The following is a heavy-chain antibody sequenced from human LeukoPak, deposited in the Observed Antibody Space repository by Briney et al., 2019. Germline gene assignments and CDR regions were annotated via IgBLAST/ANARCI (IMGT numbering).Heavy chain of an antibody. CDR3: ARDTDYYDSSGYYYAGYHYGMDI. CDR1: GGSISSYY. J-gene: IGHJ6*02. CDR2: IYTSGST. D-gene: IGHD3-22*01. Sequence: PSETLSLTCTVSGGSISSYYWSWIRQPAGKGLEWIGRIYTSGSTNYNPSLKSRVTMSVDTSKNQFSLKLSSVTAADTAVYYCARDTDYYDSSGYYYAGYHYGMDIWGQGTTVTVSS. V-gene: IGHV4-4*07.